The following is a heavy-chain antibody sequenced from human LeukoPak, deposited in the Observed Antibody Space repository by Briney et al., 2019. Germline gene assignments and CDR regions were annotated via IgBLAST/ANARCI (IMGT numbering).Heavy chain of an antibody. V-gene: IGHV1-46*01. J-gene: IGHJ4*02. CDR1: GYTFTSYY. D-gene: IGHD1-26*01. CDR3: ASPWEPPRY. CDR2: INPSGGST. Sequence: ASVKVSCKASGYTFTSYYMHWVRQAPGQGLEWMGIINPSGGSTNYAQKFQGRVTITADESTSTAYMELSSLRSEYTAVYYCASPWEPPRYWGQGTLVTVSS.